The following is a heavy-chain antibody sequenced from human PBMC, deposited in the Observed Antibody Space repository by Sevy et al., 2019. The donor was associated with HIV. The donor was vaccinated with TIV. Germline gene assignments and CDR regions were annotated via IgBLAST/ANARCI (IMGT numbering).Heavy chain of an antibody. CDR2: ISGSSGYT. CDR1: GFTFSGYA. D-gene: IGHD3-22*01. CDR3: AKDRDYDSGGYKGYFFDS. Sequence: GGSLRLSCAASGFTFSGYAMTWVRQAPGKGLEWVSAISGSSGYTYYAHSVEGRFTIARDNSRNTLCLQMNSLSAEDTALYYCAKDRDYDSGGYKGYFFDSWGQGTLVTVSS. J-gene: IGHJ4*02. V-gene: IGHV3-23*01.